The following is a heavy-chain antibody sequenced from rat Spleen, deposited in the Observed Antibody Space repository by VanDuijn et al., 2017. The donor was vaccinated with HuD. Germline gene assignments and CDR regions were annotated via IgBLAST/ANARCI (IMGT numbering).Heavy chain of an antibody. CDR1: GFSLSSNG. J-gene: IGHJ3*01. CDR3: ARSMMT. CDR2: ISSGGST. Sequence: QLQESGPGLVQPSQTLSLTCTVSGFSLSSNGVSWVRQPPGKGLEWIAAISSGGSTDYNSALKSRLSISRDTSKSQVFLKMNSLQTEDTAMYFCARSMMTWGQGTLVTVSS. V-gene: IGHV2S12*01. D-gene: IGHD1-12*01.